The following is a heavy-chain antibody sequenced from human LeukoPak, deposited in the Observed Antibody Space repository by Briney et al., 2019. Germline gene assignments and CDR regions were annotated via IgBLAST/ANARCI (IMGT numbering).Heavy chain of an antibody. Sequence: PGGSLRLSCAASGLTFSNYWMSWVRQAPGRGLEWVANIKYDGSEEYYVDSVKGRFTISRDNAKNSLYLHMNSLRAEDTAVYYCATYQGYNYGPFDYWGQGTLVTVSS. J-gene: IGHJ4*02. CDR1: GLTFSNYW. CDR2: IKYDGSEE. V-gene: IGHV3-7*05. D-gene: IGHD5-18*01. CDR3: ATYQGYNYGPFDY.